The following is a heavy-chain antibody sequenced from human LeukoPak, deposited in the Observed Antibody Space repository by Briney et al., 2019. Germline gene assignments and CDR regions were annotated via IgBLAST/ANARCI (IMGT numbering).Heavy chain of an antibody. D-gene: IGHD3-9*01. V-gene: IGHV3-7*01. CDR1: GFTLSTSW. Sequence: GGSLRLSCTASGFTLSTSWMSWVRQAPGRGLEWVASIKQDGSQKYYVDSVKGRFTISRDNAKNTLYLQMNSLRAEDTAVYYCAKDRVLRYFDWLFDLDYWGQGTLVTVSS. CDR2: IKQDGSQK. J-gene: IGHJ4*02. CDR3: AKDRVLRYFDWLFDLDY.